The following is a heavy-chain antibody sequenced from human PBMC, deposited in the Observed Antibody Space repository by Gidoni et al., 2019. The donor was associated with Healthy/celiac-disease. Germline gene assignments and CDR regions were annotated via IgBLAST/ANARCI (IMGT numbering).Heavy chain of an antibody. J-gene: IGHJ4*02. CDR2: IIPIFGTA. CDR3: ASGRGDSYYYDSSGYYVFDY. CDR1: GGAFSSYA. Sequence: QVQLVQSGAAVKKHGSSVKVYCKASGGAFSSYAISWVRQAPGQGLEWMGGIIPIFGTANYAQKFQGRVTITADESTSTAYMELSSLRSEDTAVYYCASGRGDSYYYDSSGYYVFDYWGQGTLVTVSS. D-gene: IGHD3-22*01. V-gene: IGHV1-69*01.